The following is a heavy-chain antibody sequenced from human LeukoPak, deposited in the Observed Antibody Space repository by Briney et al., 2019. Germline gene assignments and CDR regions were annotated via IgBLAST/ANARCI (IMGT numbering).Heavy chain of an antibody. CDR3: AELGYSSGWYDFQIDAFDF. D-gene: IGHD6-19*01. Sequence: PGGSLRLSCSVSGFAFSTYSIIWVRQAPGQGLEWVSSISSSSSYIYYADSVKGRFTISRDNAKNSVYLQMNSLRAEDTAVYYCAELGYSSGWYDFQIDAFDFWGQGTMVTVSS. CDR2: ISSSSSYI. CDR1: GFAFSTYS. J-gene: IGHJ3*01. V-gene: IGHV3-21*01.